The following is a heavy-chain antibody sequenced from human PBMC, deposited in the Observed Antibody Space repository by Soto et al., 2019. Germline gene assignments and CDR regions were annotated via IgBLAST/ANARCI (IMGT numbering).Heavy chain of an antibody. CDR1: GGSISSGGYY. CDR3: ARVRGVTFGGVVDTFDY. CDR2: IYYSGGT. D-gene: IGHD3-16*02. J-gene: IGHJ4*02. V-gene: IGHV4-31*03. Sequence: SETLSLTCTVSGGSISSGGYYWSWIRQHPGKGLEWIGYIYYSGGTYYNPSLKSRVTISVDTSKNQFSLKLSSVTAADTAVYYCARVRGVTFGGVVDTFDYWGQGTLVTVSS.